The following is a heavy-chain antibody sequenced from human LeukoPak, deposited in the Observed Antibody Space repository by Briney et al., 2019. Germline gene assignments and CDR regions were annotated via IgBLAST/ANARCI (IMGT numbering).Heavy chain of an antibody. J-gene: IGHJ4*02. V-gene: IGHV3-23*01. CDR1: GFTFSSYA. CDR3: ARDRLGASPHF. D-gene: IGHD1-26*01. Sequence: GGSLRLSCAASGFTFSSYAMTWVRQAPGKGLEWVSAISGSGYNSYHADSVKGRFTISRDNSKNTLFLQMNSLRAEDTAVYYCARDRLGASPHFWGQGTLVTVSS. CDR2: ISGSGYNS.